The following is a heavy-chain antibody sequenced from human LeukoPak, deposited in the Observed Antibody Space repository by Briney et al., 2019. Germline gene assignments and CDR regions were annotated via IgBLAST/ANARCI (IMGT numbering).Heavy chain of an antibody. V-gene: IGHV3-23*01. D-gene: IGHD1-1*01. CDR1: GFNFNNYA. CDR3: AKGHVQASLFSFCDS. J-gene: IGHJ4*02. Sequence: GGSLRLSCAVSGFNFNNYAMTWVRQAPGRGLQWVSSIVASATSTYYADSVQGRFTISRDKSTNTLHLQMNSLRAEDTAIYYCAKGHVQASLFSFCDSWGQGSLVTVSS. CDR2: IVASATST.